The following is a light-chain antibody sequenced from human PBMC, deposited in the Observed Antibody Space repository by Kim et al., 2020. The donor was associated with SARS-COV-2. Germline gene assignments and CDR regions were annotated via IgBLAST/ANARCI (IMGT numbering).Light chain of an antibody. CDR2: QDD. J-gene: IGLJ2*01. V-gene: IGLV3-1*01. CDR1: ELGDKF. Sequence: VSPGQTATITCPGDELGDKFACWYQQKPGQSPVPVIHQDDKRPSGIPERFSGSNSGNTATLTISGTQAVDEADYYCQAWDSSSTVVFGGGTQLTVL. CDR3: QAWDSSSTVV.